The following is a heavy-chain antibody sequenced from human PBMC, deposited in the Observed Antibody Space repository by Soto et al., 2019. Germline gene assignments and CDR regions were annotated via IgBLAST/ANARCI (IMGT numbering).Heavy chain of an antibody. Sequence: SETLSLTCTVSGGSISSGGYYWSWIRQHPGKGLEWIGYIYYSGSTYYNPSLKSRVTISVDTSKNQFSLKLSSVTAADTAVYYCARAKEMATSNDYWGQGTLVTVSS. V-gene: IGHV4-31*03. CDR3: ARAKEMATSNDY. D-gene: IGHD5-12*01. J-gene: IGHJ4*02. CDR2: IYYSGST. CDR1: GGSISSGGYY.